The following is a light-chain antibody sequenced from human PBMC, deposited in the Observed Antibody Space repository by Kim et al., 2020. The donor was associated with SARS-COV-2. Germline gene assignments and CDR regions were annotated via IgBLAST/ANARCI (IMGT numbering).Light chain of an antibody. Sequence: ESVLTQSPGILSLSPGERATLSCRASQSVSSNFLAWYHQRPGQPPRLLIYGASVRATGIPDRFSGSGSGTDFTLSISRLEPEDFAVYYCQQYGRSPGTFGQGTKLEI. J-gene: IGKJ2*01. CDR3: QQYGRSPGT. CDR2: GAS. CDR1: QSVSSNF. V-gene: IGKV3-20*01.